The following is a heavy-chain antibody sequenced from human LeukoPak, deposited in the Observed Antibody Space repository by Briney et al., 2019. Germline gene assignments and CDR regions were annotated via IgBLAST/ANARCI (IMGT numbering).Heavy chain of an antibody. CDR3: ANPPQWELPIDY. J-gene: IGHJ4*02. V-gene: IGHV3-23*01. CDR2: LGDGGIDT. Sequence: GGSLRLSCAASGFTFSNYAMSWVRQAPGKRLEWVSTLGDGGIDTYYADSVKGRFTISRDNSKNTLYLEMNSRRAEDTAVYYCANPPQWELPIDYWGQGTLVTVSS. D-gene: IGHD1-26*01. CDR1: GFTFSNYA.